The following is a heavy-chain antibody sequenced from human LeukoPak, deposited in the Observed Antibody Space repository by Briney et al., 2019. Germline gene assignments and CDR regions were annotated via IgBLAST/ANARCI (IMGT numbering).Heavy chain of an antibody. CDR3: AREGFDSSGYYYDIGDY. CDR1: GYTFTGYY. J-gene: IGHJ4*02. D-gene: IGHD3-22*01. V-gene: IGHV1-2*02. Sequence: RGASVKVSCKASGYTFTGYYMHWVRQAPGQGLEWMGWINPNSGGTNYAQKFQGRVTMTRDTSISTAYMELSRLRSDDTAVYYCAREGFDSSGYYYDIGDYWGQGTLVTVSS. CDR2: INPNSGGT.